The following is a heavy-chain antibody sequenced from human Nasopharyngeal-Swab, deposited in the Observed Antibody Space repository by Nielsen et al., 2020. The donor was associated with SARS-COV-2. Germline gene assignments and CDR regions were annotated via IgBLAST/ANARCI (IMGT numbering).Heavy chain of an antibody. CDR3: TRDLSGPVDL. CDR1: GFRLSDYW. J-gene: IGHJ4*01. V-gene: IGHV3-74*03. Sequence: GGSLRLSCGSSGFRLSDYWMHWVRQVPGKGLEWVARVNEDGTTIAYADSVTGRFTISRDYAKNTLFLRMRSLRDDDTAVYYCTRDLSGPVDLWGLGILVTVSS. D-gene: IGHD1-26*01. CDR2: VNEDGTTI.